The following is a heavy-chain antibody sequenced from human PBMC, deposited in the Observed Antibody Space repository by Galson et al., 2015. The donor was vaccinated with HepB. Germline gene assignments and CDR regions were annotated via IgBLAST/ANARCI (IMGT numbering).Heavy chain of an antibody. CDR3: AKEGVYGDYFDY. D-gene: IGHD4-17*01. J-gene: IGHJ4*02. CDR1: GFTFSSYG. V-gene: IGHV3-30*18. CDR2: ISYDGSNK. Sequence: SLRLSCAASGFTFSSYGMHWVRQAPGKGLEWVAVISYDGSNKYYADSVKGRFTISRDNSKNTLYLQMNSLRAEDTAVYYCAKEGVYGDYFDYWGQGTLVTVSS.